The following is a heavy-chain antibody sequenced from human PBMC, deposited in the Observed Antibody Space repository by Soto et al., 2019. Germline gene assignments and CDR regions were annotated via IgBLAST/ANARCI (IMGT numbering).Heavy chain of an antibody. D-gene: IGHD6-19*01. CDR1: GGSISSSSYY. J-gene: IGHJ5*02. V-gene: IGHV4-39*01. CDR2: IYYSGST. CDR3: ARTRAVWFDP. Sequence: SETLSLTCTVSGGSISSSSYYWGWIRQPPGKGLEWIGSIYYSGSTYYNPSLKSRVTISVDTSKNQFSLKLSSVTATDTAVYYCARTRAVWFDPWGQGTLVTVS.